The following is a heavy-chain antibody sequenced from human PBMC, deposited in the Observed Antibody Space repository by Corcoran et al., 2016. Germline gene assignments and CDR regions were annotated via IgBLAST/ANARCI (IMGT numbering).Heavy chain of an antibody. CDR2: IFHSGST. V-gene: IGHV4-38-2*02. CDR1: GYSISSGYY. Sequence: QVQLQESGPGLVKPSETLSLTCTVSGYSISSGYYWGWIRQPPGKGLEWIGSIFHSGSTYYNPSLMSRVTISVDTSKNQLSLKLSSVTAADTALYYCARGPYCSSTSCRLDYWGQGTLVTVSS. D-gene: IGHD2-2*01. CDR3: ARGPYCSSTSCRLDY. J-gene: IGHJ4*02.